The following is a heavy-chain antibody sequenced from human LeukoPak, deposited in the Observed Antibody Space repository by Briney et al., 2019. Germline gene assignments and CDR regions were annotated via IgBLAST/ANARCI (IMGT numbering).Heavy chain of an antibody. V-gene: IGHV1-69*13. J-gene: IGHJ5*02. CDR1: GGTFSSYT. Sequence: GASVRVSCKASGGTFSSYTITWVRQAPGQGLEWMGGIIPIFGTPIYAQKFQGRVTITADEFTSTAYMELSSLRSEDTAVYYCARDRPGRYCSSTSCFIASPFDPWGQGTLVTVSS. CDR3: ARDRPGRYCSSTSCFIASPFDP. D-gene: IGHD2-2*01. CDR2: IIPIFGTP.